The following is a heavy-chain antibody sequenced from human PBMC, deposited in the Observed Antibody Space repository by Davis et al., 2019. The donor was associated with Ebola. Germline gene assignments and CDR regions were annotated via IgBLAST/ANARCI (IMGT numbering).Heavy chain of an antibody. CDR1: GGSISGYY. Sequence: SETLSLTCTLSGGSISGYYLTWIRQPPGKGLEWIGSIYYSGSTYYSPSLKSRVTISVDTSKNQFSLKLSSVTAADTAVYYCAGADGNTLDYWGQGTLVTVSS. V-gene: IGHV4-59*05. D-gene: IGHD2/OR15-2a*01. CDR2: IYYSGST. J-gene: IGHJ4*02. CDR3: AGADGNTLDY.